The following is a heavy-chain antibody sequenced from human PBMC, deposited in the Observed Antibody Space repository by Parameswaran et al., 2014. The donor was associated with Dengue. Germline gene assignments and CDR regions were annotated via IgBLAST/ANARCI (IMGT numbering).Heavy chain of an antibody. CDR2: IWYDGTNK. Sequence: MPGVRQAPGKGLEWVAVIWYDGTNKYYADSVKGRFTVSRDNSKNTLYLQMNSLRAEDTGVYYCAKDLSSGGNSGDYWGQGTLVTVSS. J-gene: IGHJ4*02. D-gene: IGHD4-23*01. V-gene: IGHV3-33*06. CDR3: AKDLSSGGNSGDY.